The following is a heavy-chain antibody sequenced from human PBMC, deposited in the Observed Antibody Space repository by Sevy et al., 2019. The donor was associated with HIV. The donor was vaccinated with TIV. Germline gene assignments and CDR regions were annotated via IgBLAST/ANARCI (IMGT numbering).Heavy chain of an antibody. CDR2: ISYDGSNK. Sequence: GGSLRLSCAASGFTFSSYAMHWVRQAPGKGLEWVAVISYDGSNKFYADSVKGRFTISRDNSKNTLYLQMNSLRAEDTAVYYCARSYGSGSLPFLDYWGQGTLVTVSS. V-gene: IGHV3-30-3*01. D-gene: IGHD3-10*01. J-gene: IGHJ4*02. CDR3: ARSYGSGSLPFLDY. CDR1: GFTFSSYA.